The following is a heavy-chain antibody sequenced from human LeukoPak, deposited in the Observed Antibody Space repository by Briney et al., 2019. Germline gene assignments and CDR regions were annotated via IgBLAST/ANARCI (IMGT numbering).Heavy chain of an antibody. D-gene: IGHD1-7*01. CDR2: ISGSGGST. J-gene: IGHJ4*02. CDR1: GFTFSSYA. CDR3: AKDNWNYVTSDFDY. Sequence: PGGSLRLSCAASGFTFSSYAMSWVRQAPGKELEWVSAISGSGGSTYYADSVKGRFTISRDNSKNTLYLQMNSLRAEDTAVYYCAKDNWNYVTSDFDYWGQGTLVTVSS. V-gene: IGHV3-23*01.